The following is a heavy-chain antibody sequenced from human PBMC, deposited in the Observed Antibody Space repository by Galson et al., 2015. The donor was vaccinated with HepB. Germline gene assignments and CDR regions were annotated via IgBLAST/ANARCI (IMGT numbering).Heavy chain of an antibody. D-gene: IGHD6-19*01. V-gene: IGHV4-39*01. CDR1: GGSISSSSYY. Sequence: ETLSLTCTVSGGSISSSSYYWGWIRQPPGKGLEWIGSIYYSGGTYYNPSLKSRVTMSVDTSKNQFPLKLSSVTAADTAVYYCARLTSGWYGRLDYWGQGTLVTVSS. J-gene: IGHJ4*02. CDR2: IYYSGGT. CDR3: ARLTSGWYGRLDY.